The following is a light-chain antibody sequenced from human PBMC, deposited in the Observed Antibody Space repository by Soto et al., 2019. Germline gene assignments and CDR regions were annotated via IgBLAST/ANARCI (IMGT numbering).Light chain of an antibody. V-gene: IGLV2-14*01. CDR2: DVS. CDR3: SSYTSSSTFVV. CDR1: SSDVGGYNY. J-gene: IGLJ2*01. Sequence: QSALTQPASMSGSPGQSITISCTGTSSDVGGYNYVSWYQQHPGKAPKLMIYDVSNRPSGVSNRFSGSKSGNTASLTISGLKAEDEADYYCSSYTSSSTFVVFGGGTKLTVL.